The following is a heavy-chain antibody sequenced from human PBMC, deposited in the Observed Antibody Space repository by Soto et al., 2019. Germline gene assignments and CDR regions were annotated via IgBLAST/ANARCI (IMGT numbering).Heavy chain of an antibody. CDR2: IFSSDEK. J-gene: IGHJ6*02. CDR3: ARISGGSPYYYAMDL. D-gene: IGHD3-10*01. V-gene: IGHV2-26*01. Sequence: QVTLKESGPVLVKPTETLTLTCTVSGFSLTNNKMGVSWIRQPPGKALEWLANIFSSDEKSYSTSLKSRVTISQDTSKSQVVLKVTNMDPVDTATYYCARISGGSPYYYAMDLWGHATTVTVSS. CDR1: GFSLTNNKMG.